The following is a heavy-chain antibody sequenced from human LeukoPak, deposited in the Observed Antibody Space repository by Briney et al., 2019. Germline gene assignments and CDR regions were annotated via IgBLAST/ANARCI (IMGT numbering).Heavy chain of an antibody. D-gene: IGHD3-16*01. CDR3: ARGGGLDV. CDR1: GFTFSSCW. J-gene: IGHJ6*02. Sequence: GGSLRLSRAASGFTFSSCWMDWACQAPGKGLEWVASINHNGNVNYYVDSVKGRFTISRDNAKNSLYLQMSNLRAEDTAVYFCARGGGLDVWGQGATVTVSS. V-gene: IGHV3-7*03. CDR2: INHNGNVN.